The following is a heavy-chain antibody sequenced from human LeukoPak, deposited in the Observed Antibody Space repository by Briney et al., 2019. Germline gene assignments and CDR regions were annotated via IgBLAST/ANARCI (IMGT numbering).Heavy chain of an antibody. D-gene: IGHD2-8*01. J-gene: IGHJ4*02. V-gene: IGHV3-11*01. CDR2: INSGSDII. CDR3: ARGEWFYDS. CDR1: GFTFSGYY. Sequence: PGGSLRLSCAASGFTFSGYYMSWIRQAPGKGLEWVSHINSGSDIIYNADSAKGRFTISRDNAETSLYLQMNSLRADDTAVYFCARGEWFYDSWGQGTLVTVSS.